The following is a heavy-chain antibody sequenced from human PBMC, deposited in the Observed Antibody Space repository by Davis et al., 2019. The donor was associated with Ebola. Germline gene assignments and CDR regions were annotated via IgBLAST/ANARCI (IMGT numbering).Heavy chain of an antibody. CDR2: IYSGGST. CDR3: ARDGDQLLYVD. Sequence: GESLKISCAASGFTVSSNYMSWVRQAPGKGLEWVSVIYSGGSTYYADSVKGRFTISRDNSKNTLYLQMNSLRAEDTAVYYCARDGDQLLYVDWGQGTLVTVSS. D-gene: IGHD2-2*02. J-gene: IGHJ4*02. CDR1: GFTVSSNY. V-gene: IGHV3-53*01.